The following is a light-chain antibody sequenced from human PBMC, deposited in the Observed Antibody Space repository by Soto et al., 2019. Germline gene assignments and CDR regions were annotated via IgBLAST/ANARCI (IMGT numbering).Light chain of an antibody. Sequence: EIVLTQSPATLSLSPGERATLSCRASQRVSSNLAWYQQKHGQAPRLLIHDASNRATGIPARFSGSGSGTDFTLSISSLEPEDFAVYYCQQRSNWPPRVTFGGGTKVEI. J-gene: IGKJ4*01. CDR1: QRVSSN. CDR3: QQRSNWPPRVT. CDR2: DAS. V-gene: IGKV3-11*01.